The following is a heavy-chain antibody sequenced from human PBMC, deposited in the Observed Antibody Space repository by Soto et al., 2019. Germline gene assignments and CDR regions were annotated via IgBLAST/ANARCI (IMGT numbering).Heavy chain of an antibody. J-gene: IGHJ6*02. CDR3: AKQIRSYGMDV. Sequence: PGGSLRLSCAASGFTFSSYGMHWVRQAPGKGLEWVAVISYDGSNKYYADSVKGRFTISRDNSKNTLYLQMNSLRAEDTAVYYCAKQIRSYGMDVWGQGTTVTVSS. CDR1: GFTFSSYG. V-gene: IGHV3-30*18. CDR2: ISYDGSNK. D-gene: IGHD4-17*01.